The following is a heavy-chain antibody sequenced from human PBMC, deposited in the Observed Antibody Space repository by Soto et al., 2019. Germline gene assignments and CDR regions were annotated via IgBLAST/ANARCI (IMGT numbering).Heavy chain of an antibody. CDR1: GGTFSSYG. V-gene: IGHV1-18*01. CDR2: ISAYNGNT. J-gene: IGHJ3*02. Sequence: ASVKVSCKASGGTFSSYGISWVRQAPGQGLEWMGWISAYNGNTNYAQKLQGRVTMTTDTSTSTAYMELRSLRSDDTAVYYCAREVVVVVAATGRSFDIWGQGTMVTVSS. D-gene: IGHD2-15*01. CDR3: AREVVVVVAATGRSFDI.